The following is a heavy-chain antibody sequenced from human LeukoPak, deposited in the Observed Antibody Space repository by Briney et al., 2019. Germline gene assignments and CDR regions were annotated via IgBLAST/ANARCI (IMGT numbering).Heavy chain of an antibody. CDR3: ARDSSPLTFFDY. Sequence: PGRSLRLSCAASGFTFSSYSMNWVRQAPGKGLEWVSSISSSSSYIYYADSVKGRFTISRDNAKNSLYLQMNSLRAEDTAVYYCARDSSPLTFFDYWGQGTLVTVSS. D-gene: IGHD3-9*01. V-gene: IGHV3-21*01. J-gene: IGHJ4*02. CDR2: ISSSSSYI. CDR1: GFTFSSYS.